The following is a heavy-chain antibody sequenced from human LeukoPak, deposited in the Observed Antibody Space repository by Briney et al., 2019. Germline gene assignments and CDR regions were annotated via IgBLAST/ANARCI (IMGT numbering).Heavy chain of an antibody. V-gene: IGHV3-23*01. D-gene: IGHD3-10*01. Sequence: GGPLRLSCAASGFTFSSYAMSWVRQAPGKGLEWVSAIIGSGGSTYYGDSVKGRFTISRDNSKNTLYLQLNRLRAEDTAVYYCAKHEGSSGSYCHFHYWGQGTLVTVSS. CDR3: AKHEGSSGSYCHFHY. J-gene: IGHJ4*02. CDR2: IIGSGGST. CDR1: GFTFSSYA.